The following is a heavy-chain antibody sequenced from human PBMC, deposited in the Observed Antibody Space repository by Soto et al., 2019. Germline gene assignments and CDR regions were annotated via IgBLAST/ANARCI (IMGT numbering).Heavy chain of an antibody. Sequence: EVQLLESGGGLAQPGGSLRLSCAASGFIFRSYSINWVRQAPGKGLEWISYINGDSNKIRYADSVTGRFTISRDNAKNSVFLQMNSLRDEDTAVYYCARDLHWAFDFRGQGTPVTVAS. J-gene: IGHJ4*02. CDR3: ARDLHWAFDF. V-gene: IGHV3-48*02. D-gene: IGHD3-16*01. CDR1: GFIFRSYS. CDR2: INGDSNKI.